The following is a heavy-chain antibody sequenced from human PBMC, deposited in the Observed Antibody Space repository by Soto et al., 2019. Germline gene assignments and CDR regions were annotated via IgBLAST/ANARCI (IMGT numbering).Heavy chain of an antibody. CDR3: ARQRTNGVRGWFDP. V-gene: IGHV4-39*01. J-gene: IGHJ5*02. D-gene: IGHD2-8*01. CDR1: GGSISSSSYY. CDR2: IYYSGST. Sequence: QLQLQESGPGLVKPSETLSLTCTVSGGSISSSSYYWGWIRQPPGKGLEWIGSIYYSGSTYYNPSLKSRVNMSVDTSKNQFSLKLGSVTAADTAVYYCARQRTNGVRGWFDPWGQGTLVTVSS.